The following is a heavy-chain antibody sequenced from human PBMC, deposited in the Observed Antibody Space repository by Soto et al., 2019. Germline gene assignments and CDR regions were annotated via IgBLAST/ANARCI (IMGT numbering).Heavy chain of an antibody. CDR3: ARGYNWNYKANGYGMDV. Sequence: QVQLVQSGAEVKKPGASVKVSCKASGYTFTGYYMHWVRQAPGQGLEWMGWINPNSGGTNYAQKFQGWVTMTRDTSISTAYVELSRLRSDDTAVYYCARGYNWNYKANGYGMDVWGQGTTVTVSS. CDR1: GYTFTGYY. D-gene: IGHD1-7*01. J-gene: IGHJ6*02. CDR2: INPNSGGT. V-gene: IGHV1-2*04.